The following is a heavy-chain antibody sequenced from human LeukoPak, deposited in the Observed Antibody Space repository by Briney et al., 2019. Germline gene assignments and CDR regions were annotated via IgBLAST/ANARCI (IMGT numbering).Heavy chain of an antibody. V-gene: IGHV3-30*03. CDR2: ISYDGSNK. J-gene: IGHJ3*02. D-gene: IGHD3-10*01. Sequence: PGGSLRLSCVASGFTFSISSMSWVRQAPGKGLEWVAVISYDGSNKYYADSVKGRFTISRDNSKNTLYLQMNSLRAEDTAVYYCARERIGGAFDIWGQGTMVTVSS. CDR3: ARERIGGAFDI. CDR1: GFTFSISS.